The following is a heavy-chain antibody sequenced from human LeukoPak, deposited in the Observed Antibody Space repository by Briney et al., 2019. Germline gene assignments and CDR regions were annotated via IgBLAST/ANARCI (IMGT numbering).Heavy chain of an antibody. CDR1: GGSFSGYY. D-gene: IGHD2-21*01. Sequence: SETLSLTCAVYGGSFSGYYWSWIRQPPGEGLEWIGEINHSGSTNYNPSLKSRVTISVDTSKNQFSLKLSSVTAADTAVYYCARGYLRQNYGGQGTLVTVSS. CDR3: ARGYLRQNY. J-gene: IGHJ4*02. CDR2: INHSGST. V-gene: IGHV4-34*01.